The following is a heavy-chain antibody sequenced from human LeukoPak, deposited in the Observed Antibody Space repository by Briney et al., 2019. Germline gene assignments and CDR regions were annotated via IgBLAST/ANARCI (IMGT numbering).Heavy chain of an antibody. D-gene: IGHD1-26*01. CDR3: ARGFYSGSYYRY. V-gene: IGHV3-7*04. J-gene: IGHJ4*02. CDR2: INHDATEK. CDR1: GFSFDSYW. Sequence: PGGSLRLSCVASGFSFDSYWMNWVRQAPGRGLEWVANINHDATEKYYVDSVKGRFTISRDNAKNSLYLQMNSLRAEDTAVYYCARGFYSGSYYRYWGQGTLVTVSS.